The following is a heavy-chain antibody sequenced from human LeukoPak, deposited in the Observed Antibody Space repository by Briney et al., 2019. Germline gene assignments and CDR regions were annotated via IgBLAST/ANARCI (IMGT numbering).Heavy chain of an antibody. V-gene: IGHV4-59*08. J-gene: IGHJ4*02. D-gene: IGHD1-26*01. CDR1: GGSISSYY. CDR3: ARLLKREQGFDY. Sequence: PSETLSLTCTVSGGSISSYYWNWIRQPPGKGLEWIGYIYYSGGTSYNPSLKSRVTISVDTSKNQLSLKLSSVTAADTAVYYCARLLKREQGFDYWGQGTLLTVSS. CDR2: IYYSGGT.